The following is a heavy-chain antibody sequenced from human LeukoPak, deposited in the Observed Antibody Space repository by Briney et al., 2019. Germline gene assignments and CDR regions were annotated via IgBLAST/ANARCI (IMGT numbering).Heavy chain of an antibody. Sequence: GGSLRLSCAASGFTFDDYAMHWVRQAPGKGLEWVSGISWNSGSIGYADSVKGRFTISRDNAKNSLYLQMNSLRAEDTALYYCAKDTRYGGSDYWGKGTLVTVSS. D-gene: IGHD4-23*01. J-gene: IGHJ4*02. CDR3: AKDTRYGGSDY. V-gene: IGHV3-9*01. CDR1: GFTFDDYA. CDR2: ISWNSGSI.